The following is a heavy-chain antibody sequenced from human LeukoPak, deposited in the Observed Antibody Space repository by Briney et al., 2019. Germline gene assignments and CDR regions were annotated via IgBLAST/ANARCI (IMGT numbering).Heavy chain of an antibody. D-gene: IGHD3-22*01. CDR1: GYTFTSYG. V-gene: IGHV1-8*03. J-gene: IGHJ3*02. Sequence: ASVKVSCKASGYTFTSYGISWVRQAPGQGLEWMGWVTPTTGNTGYAQKFQGRVTITRDTSIGTTYLELSSLRSEDTAVYYCARTSYYDTWGRAFDIWGQGTMVTVSS. CDR2: VTPTTGNT. CDR3: ARTSYYDTWGRAFDI.